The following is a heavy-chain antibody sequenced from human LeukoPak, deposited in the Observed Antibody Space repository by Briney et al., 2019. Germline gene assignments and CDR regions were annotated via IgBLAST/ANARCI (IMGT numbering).Heavy chain of an antibody. J-gene: IGHJ4*02. CDR3: ARDRRHTRSYCGGDCYVDY. D-gene: IGHD2-21*02. V-gene: IGHV1-18*01. CDR2: ISAYNGNT. Sequence: GASVKVSCKASGYTFTSYGISWVRQAPGQGLEWMGWISAYNGNTNYAQKLQGRVTMTTDTSTSTAYMELRSLRSDDTAVYYCARDRRHTRSYCGGDCYVDYWGQGTLVTVSS. CDR1: GYTFTSYG.